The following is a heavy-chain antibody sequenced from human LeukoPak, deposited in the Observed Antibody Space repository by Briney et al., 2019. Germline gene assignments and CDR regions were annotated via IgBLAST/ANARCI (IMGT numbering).Heavy chain of an antibody. Sequence: PGGSLRLSCAASGFTFTTYDMHWVRQATGKGLEWVSAICTTGDTYYPGSVKGRFTISRENAKNSLYLQVNSLRAGDTAVYYCARDRGGGHMDVWGKGTTVTISS. V-gene: IGHV3-13*01. J-gene: IGHJ6*03. CDR1: GFTFTTYD. CDR3: ARDRGGGHMDV. CDR2: ICTTGDT. D-gene: IGHD2-15*01.